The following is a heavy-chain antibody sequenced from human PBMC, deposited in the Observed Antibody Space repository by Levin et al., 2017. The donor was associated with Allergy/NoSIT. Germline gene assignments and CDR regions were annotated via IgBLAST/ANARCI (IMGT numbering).Heavy chain of an antibody. V-gene: IGHV3-7*01. J-gene: IGHJ3*01. D-gene: IGHD6-19*01. Sequence: GGSLRLSCAASGFTFSTYWMTWVRQAPGKGLDWVAHIKHDGSDKYYVDSVKGRFIISRDNAKNSLYLQMDSLRAEDTAVYYCARVGRAGVAGNAFDFWGRGTIVTVSS. CDR2: IKHDGSDK. CDR1: GFTFSTYW. CDR3: ARVGRAGVAGNAFDF.